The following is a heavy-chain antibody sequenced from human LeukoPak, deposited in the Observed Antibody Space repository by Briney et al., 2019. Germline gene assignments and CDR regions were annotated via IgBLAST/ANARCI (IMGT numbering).Heavy chain of an antibody. CDR3: ARSSSSWSHFDY. J-gene: IGHJ4*02. V-gene: IGHV1-46*01. CDR2: INPSGGST. Sequence: ASVKVSCKASGYTFTSYYMHWVRQAPGQGLEWMGIINPSGGSTSYAQKFQGRVTMTRDTSTSTVYMELSRLRSDDTAVYYCARSSSSWSHFDYWGQGTLVTVSS. D-gene: IGHD6-13*01. CDR1: GYTFTSYY.